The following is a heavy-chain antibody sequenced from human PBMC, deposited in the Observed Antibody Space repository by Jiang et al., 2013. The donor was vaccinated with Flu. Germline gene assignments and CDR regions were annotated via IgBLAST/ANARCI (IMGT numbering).Heavy chain of an antibody. CDR1: GFTFSSYE. D-gene: IGHD6-6*01. Sequence: QLLESGGGLVQPGGSLRLSCAASGFTFSSYEMNWVRQAPGKGLEWVSYISSSGSTIYYADSVKGRFTISRDNAKNSLYLQMNSLRAEDTAVYYCARDSAARPPEYFQHWGQGTLVTVSS. CDR2: ISSSGSTI. CDR3: ARDSAARPPEYFQH. J-gene: IGHJ1*01. V-gene: IGHV3-48*03.